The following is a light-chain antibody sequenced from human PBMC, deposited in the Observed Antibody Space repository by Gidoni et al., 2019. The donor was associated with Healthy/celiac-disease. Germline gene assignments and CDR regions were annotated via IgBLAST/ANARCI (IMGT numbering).Light chain of an antibody. CDR1: RSVSSN. CDR2: GAS. Sequence: EIVMTQSPAPLSVSLGERATLSCRASRSVSSNLAWYQQKPGQAPRLLIYGASTRATGIPDRFSGSVSGTEFTLTISSLQSEDFAVYYCQQYNNWPPWTFGQGTKVEIK. J-gene: IGKJ1*01. CDR3: QQYNNWPPWT. V-gene: IGKV3-15*01.